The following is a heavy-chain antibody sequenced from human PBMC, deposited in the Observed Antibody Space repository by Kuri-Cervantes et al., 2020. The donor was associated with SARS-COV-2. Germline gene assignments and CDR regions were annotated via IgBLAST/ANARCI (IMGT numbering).Heavy chain of an antibody. CDR1: GFTFSSYA. CDR3: ARTHGWFDP. V-gene: IGHV3-64*01. J-gene: IGHJ5*02. CDR2: ISSNGGST. Sequence: GGSLRLSCAASGFTFSSYAMHWVRQAPGKGLEYVSAISSNGGSTYYANSVKGRFTISRDNSKNTLYLQMGSLRAEDMAVYYCARTHGWFDPWGQGTLVTVSS.